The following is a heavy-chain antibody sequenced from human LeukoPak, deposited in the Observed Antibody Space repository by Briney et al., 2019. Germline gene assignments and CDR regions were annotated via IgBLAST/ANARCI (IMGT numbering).Heavy chain of an antibody. CDR3: ARDSPYVYGSGSFDY. D-gene: IGHD3-10*01. J-gene: IGHJ4*02. CDR2: ISSSSSYR. V-gene: IGHV3-21*01. Sequence: GGSLRLSCAASGFTFSTYTINWVRQAPGKGLEWVSSISSSSSYRFYADSVKGRFTISRDNAKNSLYLQMNSLRAEDTAVYYCARDSPYVYGSGSFDYWGQGTLVTVSS. CDR1: GFTFSTYT.